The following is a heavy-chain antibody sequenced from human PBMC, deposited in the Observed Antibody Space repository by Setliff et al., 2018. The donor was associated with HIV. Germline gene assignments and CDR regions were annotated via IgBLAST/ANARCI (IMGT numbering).Heavy chain of an antibody. J-gene: IGHJ4*02. CDR3: VSSQSPQDRAVIIGGL. CDR1: GFTLSDYE. D-gene: IGHD3-10*01. V-gene: IGHV3-NL1*01. CDR2: IASASSRT. Sequence: GGSLRLSCAASGFTLSDYEINWVRQAPGKGLEWISFIASASSRTYYAASVKGRFFISRDNSRNTLHLQMNSLRPDDTAVYYCVSSQSPQDRAVIIGGLWGQGTQVTVPQ.